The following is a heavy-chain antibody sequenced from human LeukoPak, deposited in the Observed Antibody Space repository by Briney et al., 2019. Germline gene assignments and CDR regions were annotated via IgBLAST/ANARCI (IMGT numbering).Heavy chain of an antibody. V-gene: IGHV4-59*01. D-gene: IGHD6-6*01. CDR3: AREYGSSSGKTFDI. CDR1: GDAISGDY. CDR2: IHYIGST. Sequence: AETLSLPCTASGDAISGDYCSWIRQPPGRGLEWIGYIHYIGSTNYNPSLRSRVSISVDTSKIQLSLKLSSVTAADTAVYYCAREYGSSSGKTFDIWGQGTMVTVSS. J-gene: IGHJ3*02.